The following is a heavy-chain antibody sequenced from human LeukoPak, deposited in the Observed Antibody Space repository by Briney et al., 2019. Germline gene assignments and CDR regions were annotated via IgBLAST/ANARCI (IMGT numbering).Heavy chain of an antibody. CDR1: GFTFSSYA. V-gene: IGHV3-7*01. Sequence: GGSLRLSCAASGFTFSSYAMGWVRQAPGRGPEWVANIKQDGSQRYYVDSVRGRFTISRDNAKNSLFLQMNGLRAEDTAVYYCARRGGSSSRRSPIDYWGQGTLVTVSS. CDR2: IKQDGSQR. D-gene: IGHD6-6*01. J-gene: IGHJ4*02. CDR3: ARRGGSSSRRSPIDY.